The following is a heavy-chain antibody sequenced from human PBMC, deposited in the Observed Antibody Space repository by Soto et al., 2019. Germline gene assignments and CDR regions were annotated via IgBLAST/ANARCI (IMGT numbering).Heavy chain of an antibody. CDR3: AKHIEDFYFGLDA. V-gene: IGHV5-10-1*01. D-gene: IGHD5-12*01. J-gene: IGHJ6*02. CDR2: IDPADSYA. CDR1: GYNFVTYW. Sequence: GESLKISCTASGYNFVTYWITWVRQKPGKGLEWMGRIDPADSYAGYSPSFEGHVTMSVDRSINTAYLQWNSLRASDSAIYYCAKHIEDFYFGLDAWGQGTSVTVSS.